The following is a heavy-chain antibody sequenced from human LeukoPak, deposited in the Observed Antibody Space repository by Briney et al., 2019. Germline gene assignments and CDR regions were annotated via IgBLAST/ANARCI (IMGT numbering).Heavy chain of an antibody. J-gene: IGHJ6*03. V-gene: IGHV1-8*01. D-gene: IGHD3-9*01. Sequence: ASVKVSCKASGYTFTSYDINWVRQATGQGLEWMGWMNPNSGNTGYAQKFQGRVTMTRNTSISTAYMELSSLRSEDTAVYYCASTQTGYQPHYYYYMDVWGKGTTVTVSS. CDR2: MNPNSGNT. CDR3: ASTQTGYQPHYYYYMDV. CDR1: GYTFTSYD.